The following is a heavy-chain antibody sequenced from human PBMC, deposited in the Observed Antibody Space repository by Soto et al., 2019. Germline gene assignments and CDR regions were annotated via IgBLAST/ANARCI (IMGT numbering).Heavy chain of an antibody. CDR1: GYSFTSYW. V-gene: IGHV5-10-1*01. CDR2: IDPSDSYI. CDR3: ARRSTVTDRYDY. J-gene: IGHJ4*02. Sequence: GESLKISCKGSGYSFTSYWITWVRQMPGKGLEWMGRIDPSDSYINQSPSFEGHVTISVDKSISTAYLEWSSLKASDTAMYYCARRSTVTDRYDYWGQGTLVTVS. D-gene: IGHD4-4*01.